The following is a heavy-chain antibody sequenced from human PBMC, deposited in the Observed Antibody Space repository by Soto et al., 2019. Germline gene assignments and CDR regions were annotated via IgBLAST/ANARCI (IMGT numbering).Heavy chain of an antibody. Sequence: QVLVVQSGTEVKKPGASVKVSCKASGYSFTDYYMHWVRQAPGQGLEWMGWINPKSGGPYYAQKFQGRVTMTRDTSIGTAYMELNRLTYDDTAVYYCARGGVDVFGVVDYWGQGTPVTVSS. V-gene: IGHV1-2*02. CDR2: INPKSGGP. CDR1: GYSFTDYY. D-gene: IGHD3-3*01. J-gene: IGHJ4*02. CDR3: ARGGVDVFGVVDY.